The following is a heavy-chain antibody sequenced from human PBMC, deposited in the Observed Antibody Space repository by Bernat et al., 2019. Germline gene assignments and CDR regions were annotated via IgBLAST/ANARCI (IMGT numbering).Heavy chain of an antibody. CDR3: AGGPHDYGDYGGLWALDY. CDR2: IRYDGSDK. D-gene: IGHD4-17*01. V-gene: IGHV3-33*01. J-gene: IGHJ4*02. Sequence: QVQLVESGGGVVQPGRSLRLSCAASGFTFSSYDMHWVRQAPGQGLEWVAVIRYDGSDKNLADSVKGRFTISRDNSKNTLYLQMNSLRAEDTAVYYCAGGPHDYGDYGGLWALDYWGQGTLVTVSS. CDR1: GFTFSSYD.